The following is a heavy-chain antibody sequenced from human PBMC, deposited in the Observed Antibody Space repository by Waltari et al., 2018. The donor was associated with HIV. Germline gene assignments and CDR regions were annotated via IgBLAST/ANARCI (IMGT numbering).Heavy chain of an antibody. CDR2: ASHSGGT. Sequence: QVQLQESGPGLVKPSETLSLTCSVSESYSTTDNYWGWLRRPPGKGLEWLGSASHSGGTVHNASLQSRVTISIDRSKNQFSLKMNSVSAADTAVYYCARAGVVPALFDLWGRGTLVTVSS. D-gene: IGHD3-3*01. CDR3: ARAGVVPALFDL. CDR1: ESYSTTDNY. V-gene: IGHV4-38-2*02. J-gene: IGHJ2*01.